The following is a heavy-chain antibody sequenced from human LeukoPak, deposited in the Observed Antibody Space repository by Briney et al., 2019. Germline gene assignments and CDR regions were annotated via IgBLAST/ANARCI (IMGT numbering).Heavy chain of an antibody. CDR2: ISGSGGST. D-gene: IGHD2-2*02. J-gene: IGHJ5*02. CDR3: AKLVVPAAIGNWFDP. V-gene: IGHV3-23*01. Sequence: GGSLRLSCAASGFTFSSYAMSWVRQAPGKGLEWVSAISGSGGSTYYADSVKGRFTISRDNSKNTLYLQMNSLRGEDTAVYYCAKLVVPAAIGNWFDPWGQGTLVTVSS. CDR1: GFTFSSYA.